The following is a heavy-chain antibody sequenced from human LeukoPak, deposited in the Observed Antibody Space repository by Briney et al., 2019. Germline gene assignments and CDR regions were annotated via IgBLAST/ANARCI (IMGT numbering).Heavy chain of an antibody. D-gene: IGHD3-10*01. J-gene: IGHJ4*02. CDR2: ISSSSSYI. CDR3: ARDGLHYYGSGSYCFDY. Sequence: GGSLRLSCAASGFTFSSYSMNWVRQAPGEGLEWVSSISSSSSYIYYADSVKGRFTISRDNAKNSPYLQMNSLRAEDTAVYYCARDGLHYYGSGSYCFDYWGQGTLVTVSS. CDR1: GFTFSSYS. V-gene: IGHV3-21*01.